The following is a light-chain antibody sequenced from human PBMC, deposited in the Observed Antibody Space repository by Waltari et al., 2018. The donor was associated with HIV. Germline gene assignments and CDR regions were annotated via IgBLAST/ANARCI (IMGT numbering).Light chain of an antibody. CDR1: NSNIGSNS. CDR2: SNN. Sequence: QSVLTQPPSASGTPGQRVTISCSGRNSNIGSNSVNWSQQVPGTAPKLLIYSNNQRPSGVPDRFSGSKSGNSASLAISGLRSEEEADYYCAAWDDSRNGEVIFGGGTKLTVL. V-gene: IGLV1-44*01. J-gene: IGLJ2*01. CDR3: AAWDDSRNGEVI.